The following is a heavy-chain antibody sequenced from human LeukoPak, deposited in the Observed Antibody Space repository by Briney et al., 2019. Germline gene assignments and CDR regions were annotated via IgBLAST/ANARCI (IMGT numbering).Heavy chain of an antibody. J-gene: IGHJ4*02. CDR1: GGSISSSSYY. CDR2: LYYSGST. D-gene: IGHD6-13*01. V-gene: IGHV4-39*07. Sequence: SETLSLTCSVSGGSISSSSYYWGWIRQPPGEGLEWIGSLYYSGSTYYNASLKSRVTISADTSKNQFSLRLSSVTAADTAVYYCARVFRAAAVDYWGQGTLVTVSS. CDR3: ARVFRAAAVDY.